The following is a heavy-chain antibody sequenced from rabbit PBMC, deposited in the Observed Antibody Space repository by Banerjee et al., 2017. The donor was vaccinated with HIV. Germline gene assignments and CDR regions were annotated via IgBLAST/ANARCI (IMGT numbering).Heavy chain of an antibody. CDR3: ARDLAGVIGWNFDL. J-gene: IGHJ4*01. V-gene: IGHV1S45*01. Sequence: QQQLEESGGGLVKPGGTLTLTCTASGFSFSSSYYMCWVRQAPGRGLEWIGCINTISGDTVYATRANGRFTISRSSSTTVALQMTILTAAYTTTYFCARDLAGVIGWNFDLWGQGTLVTVS. CDR2: INTISGDT. D-gene: IGHD4-1*01. CDR1: GFSFSSSYY.